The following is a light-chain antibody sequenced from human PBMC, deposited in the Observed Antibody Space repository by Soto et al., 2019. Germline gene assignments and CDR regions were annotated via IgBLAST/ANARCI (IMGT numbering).Light chain of an antibody. V-gene: IGKV1-17*03. J-gene: IGKJ1*01. CDR3: RQHNGCPPT. Sequence: EIQMTQSPSTLSPSAGERATITCRASQGVSNNLSWFQQKPGKVPQRLIYAASSMRGAVTSGFSGSGSGTEFIITIISMQPEDFVADYCRQHNGCPPTFGQGTKVDIK. CDR2: AAS. CDR1: QGVSNN.